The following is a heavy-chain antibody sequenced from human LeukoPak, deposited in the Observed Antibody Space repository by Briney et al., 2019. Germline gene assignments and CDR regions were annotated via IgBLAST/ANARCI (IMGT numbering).Heavy chain of an antibody. CDR2: ITGSSSHF. V-gene: IGHV3-21*01. Sequence: PGASLRLSCAASGFTFSTYSMNWVRQAPGKGLEWVSSITGSSSHFYYADSVKGRFTISRDNAKNSPYLQMNSLRAEDTAVYYCASLMTTVTIRDFWGQGTPVTVSS. CDR1: GFTFSTYS. D-gene: IGHD4-11*01. CDR3: ASLMTTVTIRDF. J-gene: IGHJ4*02.